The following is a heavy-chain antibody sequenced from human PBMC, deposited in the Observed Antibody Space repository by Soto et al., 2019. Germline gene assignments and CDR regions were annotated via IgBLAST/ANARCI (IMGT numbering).Heavy chain of an antibody. Sequence: EVQLLESGGGLVQPGGSLRLSCAASGFTFSSYAMTWVRQAPGKGLEWVSSISISGGSTYYADSVKGRFTISRDNPKKMLYLQMNGLRAEDTAVYYCANLGSGCYDSWGQGTLVTVSS. CDR3: ANLGSGCYDS. CDR1: GFTFSSYA. D-gene: IGHD1-26*01. CDR2: ISISGGST. J-gene: IGHJ4*02. V-gene: IGHV3-23*01.